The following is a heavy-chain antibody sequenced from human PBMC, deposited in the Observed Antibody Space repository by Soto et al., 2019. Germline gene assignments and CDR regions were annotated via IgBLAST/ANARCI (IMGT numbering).Heavy chain of an antibody. D-gene: IGHD3-16*01. V-gene: IGHV4-30-4*01. CDR1: GGSISSGDYY. J-gene: IGHJ4*02. Sequence: SETLSLTCTVSGGSISSGDYYWSWIRQPPGKGLEWIGYIYYSGSTYYNPSLKSRVTISVDTSKNQFSLKLSSVTAVDTAVYDCARVSPLTGYFDYWGQGTLVTVSS. CDR2: IYYSGST. CDR3: ARVSPLTGYFDY.